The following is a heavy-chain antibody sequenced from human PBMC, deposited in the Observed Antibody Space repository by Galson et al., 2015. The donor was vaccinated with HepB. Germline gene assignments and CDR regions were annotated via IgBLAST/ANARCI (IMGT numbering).Heavy chain of an antibody. CDR1: GYTLTELS. Sequence: SVKVSCKVSGYTLTELSIHWVRQAPGKGLEWMGGFDPEDGETIYAQKFQGRVTMTEDTSTDTAYMELNSLRSEDTAMYYCATDRSGYYSLDYWGQGTLVTVSS. D-gene: IGHD3-22*01. V-gene: IGHV1-24*01. CDR2: FDPEDGET. J-gene: IGHJ4*02. CDR3: ATDRSGYYSLDY.